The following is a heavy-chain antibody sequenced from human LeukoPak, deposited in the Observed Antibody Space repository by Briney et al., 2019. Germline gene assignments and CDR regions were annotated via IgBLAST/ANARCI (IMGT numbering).Heavy chain of an antibody. J-gene: IGHJ4*02. CDR2: IIPIFGTA. V-gene: IGHV1-69*06. D-gene: IGHD3-22*01. CDR3: ARESDGRRYYDSSGPHWDY. CDR1: GGTFSSYA. Sequence: SVKVSCKASGGTFSSYAISWVRQAPGQGLEWMGGIIPIFGTANYAQKFQGRVTITADKSTSTAYMELSSLRSEDTAVYYCARESDGRRYYDSSGPHWDYWGQGTLVTVSS.